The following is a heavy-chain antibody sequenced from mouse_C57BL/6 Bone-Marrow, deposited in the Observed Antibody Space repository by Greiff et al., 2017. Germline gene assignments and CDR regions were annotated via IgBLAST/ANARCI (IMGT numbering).Heavy chain of an antibody. CDR2: FHPYNDDT. V-gene: IGHV1-47*01. Sequence: QVQLKQSGAELVKPGASVKLSCKASGYTFTTYPIEWMKQNHGKSLEWIGNFHPYNDDTKYNEKFKGKATLTVEKSSSTVYLELSRLTSADSAVYYCARGNKYGGDYFDYWGQGTTLTVSS. CDR3: ARGNKYGGDYFDY. CDR1: GYTFTTYP. D-gene: IGHD5-1-1*01. J-gene: IGHJ2*01.